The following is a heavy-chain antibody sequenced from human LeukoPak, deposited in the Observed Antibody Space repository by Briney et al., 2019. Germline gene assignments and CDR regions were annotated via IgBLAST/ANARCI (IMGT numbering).Heavy chain of an antibody. CDR3: ARGRPYYDILTGYPFDY. CDR1: GYTFTGYY. V-gene: IGHV1-2*02. J-gene: IGHJ4*02. Sequence: GASVKVSCKASGYTFTGYYMHWVRQAPGHGLEWMGWINPNSGGTNYAQKFEGRVTMTRDTSISTAYMELSRLRSDDTAVYDCARGRPYYDILTGYPFDYWGQGTLVTVSS. D-gene: IGHD3-9*01. CDR2: INPNSGGT.